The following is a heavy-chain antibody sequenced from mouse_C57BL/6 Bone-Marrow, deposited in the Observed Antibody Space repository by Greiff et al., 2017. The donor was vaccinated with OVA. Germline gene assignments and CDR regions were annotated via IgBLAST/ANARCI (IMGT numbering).Heavy chain of an antibody. V-gene: IGHV1-76*01. J-gene: IGHJ2*01. D-gene: IGHD1-1*01. CDR3: ARLITTVVAPYFDY. Sequence: VQLQESGAELVRPGASVKLSCKASGYTFTDYYINWVKQRPGQGLEWIARIYPGSGNTYYNEKFKGKATLTAEKSSSTAYMQLSSLTSEDSAVYFCARLITTVVAPYFDYWGQGTTLTVSS. CDR2: IYPGSGNT. CDR1: GYTFTDYY.